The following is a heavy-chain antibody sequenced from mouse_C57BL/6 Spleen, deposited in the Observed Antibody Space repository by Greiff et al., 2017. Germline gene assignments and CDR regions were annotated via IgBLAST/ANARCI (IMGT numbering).Heavy chain of an antibody. D-gene: IGHD2-3*01. V-gene: IGHV1-19*01. CDR3: AADGYYVGY. CDR1: GYTFTDYY. Sequence: EVQLQQSGPVLVKPGASVKMSCKASGYTFTDYYMNWVKQSHGKSLEWIGVINPYNGGTSYNQKFKGKATLTVDKSSSTAYMELNSLTSEDSAVYYCAADGYYVGYWGQGTTLTVSS. J-gene: IGHJ2*01. CDR2: INPYNGGT.